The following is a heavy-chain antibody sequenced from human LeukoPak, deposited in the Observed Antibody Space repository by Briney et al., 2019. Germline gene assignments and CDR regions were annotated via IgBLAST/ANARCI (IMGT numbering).Heavy chain of an antibody. D-gene: IGHD6-13*01. CDR3: ARDLLAAPGTFDY. CDR1: GDSISSGSFY. V-gene: IGHV4-61*02. CDR2: IYPSGST. J-gene: IGHJ4*02. Sequence: SETLSLTCSVSGDSISSGSFYWSWIRQPAGRGLEWIGRIYPSGSTNYNPSLKSRVTISLDTSKNQFSLKLSSVTAADTAVYYCARDLLAAPGTFDYWGQGALVTVSS.